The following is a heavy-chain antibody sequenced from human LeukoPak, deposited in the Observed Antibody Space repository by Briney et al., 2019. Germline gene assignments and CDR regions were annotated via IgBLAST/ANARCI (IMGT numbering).Heavy chain of an antibody. CDR2: ISYDGSNK. V-gene: IGHV3-30-3*01. CDR3: ARTPLYDYVWGSYRPFDY. J-gene: IGHJ4*02. Sequence: GGSLRLSCAASGFTFSSYAMHWVRQAPGKGLEWVAVISYDGSNKYYADSVKGRFTISRDNSKNTLYLQMNSLRAEDTAVYYCARTPLYDYVWGSYRPFDYWGQGTLVTVSS. D-gene: IGHD3-16*02. CDR1: GFTFSSYA.